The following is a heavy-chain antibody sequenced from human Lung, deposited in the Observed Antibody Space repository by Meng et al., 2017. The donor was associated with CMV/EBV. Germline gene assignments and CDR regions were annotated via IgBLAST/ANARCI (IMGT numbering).Heavy chain of an antibody. J-gene: IGHJ5*02. CDR1: GYTFTGYY. V-gene: IGHV1-2*02. CDR2: NNPNSGGT. CDR3: ARDQGVDYYDGGLNGFDH. Sequence: ASVKVSCKASGYTFTGYYMHWVRQAPGQGLEWMGWNNPNSGGTNHEQKFQGRVTMTRDTSISTTSMEQSRLRSDDTAVYYCARDQGVDYYDGGLNGFDHWGQGTXVTVSS. D-gene: IGHD3-10*02.